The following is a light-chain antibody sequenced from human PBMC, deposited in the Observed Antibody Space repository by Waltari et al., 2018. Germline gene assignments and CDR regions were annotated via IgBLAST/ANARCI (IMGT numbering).Light chain of an antibody. CDR3: QTWGSGTVI. Sequence: QPVLTQSPSASASLGASVKLTCTLNTGHSDFAIASHLQQPERGPRYLMKLNSDGRTTKGDEIPDRFSGSSSGAERYLTISSLQSEDEAAYYCQTWGSGTVIFGGGTHLTVL. J-gene: IGLJ2*01. V-gene: IGLV4-69*01. CDR2: LNSDGRT. CDR1: TGHSDFA.